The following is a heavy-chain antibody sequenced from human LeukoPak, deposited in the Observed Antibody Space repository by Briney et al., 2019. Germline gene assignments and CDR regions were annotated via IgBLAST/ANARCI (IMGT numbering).Heavy chain of an antibody. CDR3: AREHYSYGLDY. J-gene: IGHJ4*02. V-gene: IGHV3-33*01. D-gene: IGHD5-18*01. Sequence: PGGSLRLSCAASGFTFSSYGMHWVRQAPGKGLEWVAVIWYDGSNKYYADSVKGRFTISRDNSKNTLYLQMNSLRAEDTAVYYCAREHYSYGLDYWGQGTLVTVSS. CDR1: GFTFSSYG. CDR2: IWYDGSNK.